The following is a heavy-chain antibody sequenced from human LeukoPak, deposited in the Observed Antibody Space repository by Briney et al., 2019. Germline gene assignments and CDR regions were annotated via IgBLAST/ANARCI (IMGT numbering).Heavy chain of an antibody. Sequence: GGSLRLSCAASGFTFSSYGMHWVRQAPGNGLEWVAVISYDGSNKYYADSVKGRFTISRDNSKNTLYLQMNSLRAEDTAVYYCAKGRNIVATVTDYWGQGTLVTVSS. J-gene: IGHJ4*02. V-gene: IGHV3-30*18. D-gene: IGHD5-12*01. CDR1: GFTFSSYG. CDR2: ISYDGSNK. CDR3: AKGRNIVATVTDY.